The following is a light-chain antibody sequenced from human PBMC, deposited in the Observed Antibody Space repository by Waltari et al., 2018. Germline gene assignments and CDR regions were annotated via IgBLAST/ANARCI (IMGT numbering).Light chain of an antibody. CDR1: QTVRTTD. J-gene: IGKJ4*01. CDR3: QQYDISPLT. Sequence: VLTQSPGTRSLSAGERPTLPCRASQTVRTTDLALYQQKPSQAPTLLNYGASNRATGIPDRFSGSGSGTDFSLTSSSLEREDFSVYYCQQYDISPLTLGGGTKVEIK. CDR2: GAS. V-gene: IGKV3-20*01.